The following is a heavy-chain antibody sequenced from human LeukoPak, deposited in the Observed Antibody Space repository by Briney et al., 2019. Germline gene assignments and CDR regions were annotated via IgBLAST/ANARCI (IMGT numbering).Heavy chain of an antibody. Sequence: PGGSLRLSCAASGFTFSSYSMNWVRQAPGKGLEWVAVISYDGSNKYYADSVKGRFSISRDNSKNTLYLQMNSRSAEDTAVYYCARDYLPRGRYGSGSYYGMDVWGKGTTVTVSS. CDR1: GFTFSSYS. D-gene: IGHD3-10*01. J-gene: IGHJ6*04. CDR3: ARDYLPRGRYGSGSYYGMDV. CDR2: ISYDGSNK. V-gene: IGHV3-30*03.